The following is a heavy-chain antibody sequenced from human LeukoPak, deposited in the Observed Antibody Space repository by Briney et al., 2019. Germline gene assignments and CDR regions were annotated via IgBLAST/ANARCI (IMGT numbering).Heavy chain of an antibody. Sequence: PGGSLRLSCAASGFTFSSYGMHWVRQAPGKGLEWVAVIWYGGSNKYYADSVKGRFTISRDNSKNTLYLQMNSLRGEDTAVYYCAKDGLAYCGGDCYGDYYYYMDVWGKGTTVTVSS. CDR2: IWYGGSNK. V-gene: IGHV3-30*02. D-gene: IGHD2-21*01. CDR1: GFTFSSYG. J-gene: IGHJ6*03. CDR3: AKDGLAYCGGDCYGDYYYYMDV.